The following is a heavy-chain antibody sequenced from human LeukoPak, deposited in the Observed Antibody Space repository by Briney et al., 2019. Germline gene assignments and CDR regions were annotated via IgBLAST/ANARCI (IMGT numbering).Heavy chain of an antibody. Sequence: GGSLRLSCAASGFIFSTYGMYWVRQAPGKGLEWVAFIRHDGSIKNYADSVKGRSTISRDNSKNTLYLQMNSLRAEGTAVYYCAKDSLADIDYWGQGTLVTVSS. V-gene: IGHV3-30*02. CDR3: AKDSLADIDY. J-gene: IGHJ4*02. CDR1: GFIFSTYG. D-gene: IGHD3-16*01. CDR2: IRHDGSIK.